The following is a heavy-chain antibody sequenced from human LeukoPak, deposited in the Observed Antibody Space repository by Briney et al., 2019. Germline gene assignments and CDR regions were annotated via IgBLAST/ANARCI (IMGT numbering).Heavy chain of an antibody. D-gene: IGHD3-22*01. J-gene: IGHJ4*02. CDR2: ISGSGGST. Sequence: GGSLRLSCAASGFTFSSYAMSWVRQAPGKGLEWVSAISGSGGSTYYADSVKGRFTISRDNSKNTLYLQMNSLRAEDTAVYYCAKYERPPLVVINYFDYWGQGTLVTVSS. CDR1: GFTFSSYA. V-gene: IGHV3-23*01. CDR3: AKYERPPLVVINYFDY.